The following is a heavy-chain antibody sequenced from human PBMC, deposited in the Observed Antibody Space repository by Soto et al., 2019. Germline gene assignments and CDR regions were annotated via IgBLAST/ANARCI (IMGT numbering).Heavy chain of an antibody. D-gene: IGHD2-21*01. CDR3: ARGPRIGLDY. J-gene: IGHJ4*02. CDR1: GGTFSSYT. CDR2: IIPILGIA. Sequence: QVQLVQSGAEVKKPGSSVKVSCKASGGTFSSYTISWVRQAPGQGLEWMGRIIPILGIANYAQKFQGRVTIXXDKSTSTAYMELSSLRSEDTAVYYCARGPRIGLDYWGQGTLVTVSS. V-gene: IGHV1-69*02.